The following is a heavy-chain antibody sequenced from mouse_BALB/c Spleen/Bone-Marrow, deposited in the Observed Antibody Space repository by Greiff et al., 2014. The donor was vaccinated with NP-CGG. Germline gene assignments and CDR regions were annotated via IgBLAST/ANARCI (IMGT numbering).Heavy chain of an antibody. Sequence: VQLQQPGPELVKPGASVKMSCKASGYTFTSYVRHWVKQKPGQGLEWIGYINPYNDGTTYNEKFKGKATLTPDKSSSTAYMELSSLTSEDSAVYYCARGNYYDYDYFDYWGQGTTLTVSS. J-gene: IGHJ2*01. CDR3: ARGNYYDYDYFDY. D-gene: IGHD2-4*01. CDR1: GYTFTSYV. CDR2: INPYNDGT. V-gene: IGHV1-14*01.